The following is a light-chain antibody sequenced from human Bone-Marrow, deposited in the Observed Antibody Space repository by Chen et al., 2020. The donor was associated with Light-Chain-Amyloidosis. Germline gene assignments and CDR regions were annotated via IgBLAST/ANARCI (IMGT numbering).Light chain of an antibody. Sequence: EIVLTQSPGTLSLSPGERATLSCRASQSVSSAFLSWYQQKPGQAPRLLIYGASSRATAIPDRFSGSGSGTEFTLTISSLQSEDFAVYYCQQYNNWPPLTFGGGTKVEIK. V-gene: IGKV3-20*01. CDR2: GAS. CDR3: QQYNNWPPLT. CDR1: QSVSSAF. J-gene: IGKJ4*01.